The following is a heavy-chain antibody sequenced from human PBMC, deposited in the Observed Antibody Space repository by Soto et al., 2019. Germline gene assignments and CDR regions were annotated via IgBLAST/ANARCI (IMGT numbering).Heavy chain of an antibody. D-gene: IGHD3-3*01. CDR3: ARGFRWDFWSGYLGRGMDV. Sequence: AASVKVSCKASGYTFTSYDINWVRQATGQGLEWMGWMNPNSGNTGYAQKFQGRVTMTRNTSISTAYMELSSLRSEDTAVYYCARGFRWDFWSGYLGRGMDVWGQGTTVTVSS. V-gene: IGHV1-8*01. CDR1: GYTFTSYD. J-gene: IGHJ6*02. CDR2: MNPNSGNT.